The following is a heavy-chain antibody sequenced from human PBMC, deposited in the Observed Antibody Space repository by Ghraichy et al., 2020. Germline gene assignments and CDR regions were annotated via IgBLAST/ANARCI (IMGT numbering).Heavy chain of an antibody. Sequence: GASLHISCAGSGFTFSCYWMHWVRQAPGKGLVWVSRINSYGSSTSYSDSVKGRFTISRDNAKNTLYLQMNSLRAEDTAVYYCARGGDGYGNFDYWGQGTLVPVSS. D-gene: IGHD5-18*01. CDR1: GFTFSCYW. CDR3: ARGGDGYGNFDY. J-gene: IGHJ4*02. V-gene: IGHV3-74*01. CDR2: INSYGSST.